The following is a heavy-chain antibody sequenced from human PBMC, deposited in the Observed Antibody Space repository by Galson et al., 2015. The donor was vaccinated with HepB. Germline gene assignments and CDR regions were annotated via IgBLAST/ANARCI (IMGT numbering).Heavy chain of an antibody. J-gene: IGHJ6*03. Sequence: SVKVSCKASGYTFTYRYLHWVRQAPGQALEWMGWITPFNGNTNYAQKFQDRVTITWDRSMSTAYMELSSLRSEDTAMYYCASSSVVGYYYYYMDVWGKGTTVTVSS. CDR1: GYTFTYRY. D-gene: IGHD2-15*01. CDR2: ITPFNGNT. CDR3: ASSSVVGYYYYYMDV. V-gene: IGHV1-45*02.